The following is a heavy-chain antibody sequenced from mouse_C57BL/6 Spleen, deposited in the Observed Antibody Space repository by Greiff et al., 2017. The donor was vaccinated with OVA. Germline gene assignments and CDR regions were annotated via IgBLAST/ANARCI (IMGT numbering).Heavy chain of an antibody. J-gene: IGHJ3*01. V-gene: IGHV5-6*01. Sequence: DVLLVESGGDLVKPGGSLKLSCAASGFTFTSYGMSWVRQTPDKRLEWVANISSGGSYTYYPDSVKGRFTLSRDNTKNTLDLQLSSLKSEDTAMYYCARLPYDGYYSWFADWGKGTLVTVSA. CDR3: ARLPYDGYYSWFAD. D-gene: IGHD2-3*01. CDR1: GFTFTSYG. CDR2: ISSGGSYT.